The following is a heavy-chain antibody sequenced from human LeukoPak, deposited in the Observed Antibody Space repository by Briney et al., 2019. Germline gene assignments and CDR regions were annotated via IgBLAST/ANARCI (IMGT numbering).Heavy chain of an antibody. CDR2: INPNSGGT. CDR1: GYTFTGYY. J-gene: IGHJ4*02. Sequence: ASVKVSCKASGYTFTGYYMHWVRQAPGQGLEWMGWINPNSGGTNYAQKFQGRVTMTRDMSTSTAYMELSSLRSEDTAVYYCAAGPPYDSSGLATLWGQGTLVTVSS. V-gene: IGHV1-2*02. D-gene: IGHD3-22*01. CDR3: AAGPPYDSSGLATL.